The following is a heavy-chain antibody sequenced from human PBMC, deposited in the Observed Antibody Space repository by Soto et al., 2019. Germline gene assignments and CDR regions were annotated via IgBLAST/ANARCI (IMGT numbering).Heavy chain of an antibody. J-gene: IGHJ3*02. CDR2: ISYDGSNK. CDR1: GFTFSSYA. CDR3: ARESRVYAFDI. Sequence: GGSLRLSCAASGFTFSSYAMHWVRQAPGKGLEWVAVISYDGSNKYYADSVKGRFTISRDNSKNTLYLQMNSLRAEDTAVYYCARESRVYAFDIWGQGTMVTVSS. V-gene: IGHV3-30-3*01.